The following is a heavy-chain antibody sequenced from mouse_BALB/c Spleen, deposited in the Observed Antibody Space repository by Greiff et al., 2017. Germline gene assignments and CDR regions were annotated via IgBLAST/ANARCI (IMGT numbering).Heavy chain of an antibody. V-gene: IGHV3-2*02. CDR3: ARERDGYYAMDY. Sequence: EVQLQESGPGLVKPSQSLSLTCTVTGYSITSDYAWNWIRQFPGNKLEWMGYISYSGSTSYNPSLKSRISITRDTSKNQFFLQLNSVTTEDTATYYCARERDGYYAMDYWGQGTSVTVSS. CDR1: GYSITSDYA. J-gene: IGHJ4*01. D-gene: IGHD2-3*01. CDR2: ISYSGST.